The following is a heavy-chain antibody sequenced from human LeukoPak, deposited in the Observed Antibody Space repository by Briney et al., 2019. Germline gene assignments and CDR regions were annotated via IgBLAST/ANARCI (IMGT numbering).Heavy chain of an antibody. Sequence: VGSLRLSCAASGFTVSSDYMNCVRQAPGEGVECVSLISPGGNTFYAASVKGRFTISRYNSKNTMDLQMNSLRAEDTATYYCAKEKRKLRGARDAFDIWGQGTLVTVSA. CDR3: AKEKRKLRGARDAFDI. CDR2: ISPGGNT. V-gene: IGHV3-66*01. J-gene: IGHJ3*02. D-gene: IGHD1-26*01. CDR1: GFTVSSDY.